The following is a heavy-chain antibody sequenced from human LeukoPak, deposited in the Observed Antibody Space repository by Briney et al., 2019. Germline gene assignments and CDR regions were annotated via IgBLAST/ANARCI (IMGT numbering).Heavy chain of an antibody. V-gene: IGHV1-2*02. J-gene: IGHJ5*02. CDR2: ISPNSGGT. D-gene: IGHD2-15*01. Sequence: GASVKVSCKASGDTFTISYIHWVRQAPGQGLEWMGRISPNSGGTTFAQRFQGRVTMTRDTSINTVYLDLSSPTSDDTALYYCATGVGGGTGSPGYLDPWGQGTLVTVSS. CDR3: ATGVGGGTGSPGYLDP. CDR1: GDTFTISY.